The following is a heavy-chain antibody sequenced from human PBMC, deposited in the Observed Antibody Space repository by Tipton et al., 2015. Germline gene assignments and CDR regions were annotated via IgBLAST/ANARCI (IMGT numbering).Heavy chain of an antibody. CDR1: AYSISSDYY. D-gene: IGHD2/OR15-2a*01. Sequence: TLSLTCAVSAYSISSDYYWGWIRQPPGKGLEWIGSISHSGNTYYNPSLKSRVTMSRDTSKNQFSLKLTSATAADTALYYCARGDDSTSMATGFDYWGRGALVTVSS. V-gene: IGHV4-38-2*01. J-gene: IGHJ4*01. CDR3: ARGDDSTSMATGFDY. CDR2: ISHSGNT.